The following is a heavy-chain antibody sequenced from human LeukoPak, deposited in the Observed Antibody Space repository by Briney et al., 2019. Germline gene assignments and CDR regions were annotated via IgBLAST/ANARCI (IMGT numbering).Heavy chain of an antibody. CDR3: ARVTGGANFDH. J-gene: IGHJ4*02. V-gene: IGHV1-18*01. CDR1: GYTFTSYG. Sequence: ASVKVSCKASGYTFTSYGISWVRQAPGQGLEWMGWISAYNGNTNYAQKLQGRVTMTTDTSTGTVYMELSSLRSEDTAVYFCARVTGGANFDHWGQGTLVTVSS. CDR2: ISAYNGNT. D-gene: IGHD1-14*01.